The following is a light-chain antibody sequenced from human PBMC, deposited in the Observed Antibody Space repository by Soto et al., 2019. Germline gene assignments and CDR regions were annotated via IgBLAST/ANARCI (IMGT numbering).Light chain of an antibody. CDR1: QSISSY. CDR2: AAS. CDR3: QQSYSTLLT. J-gene: IGKJ4*01. V-gene: IGKV1-39*01. Sequence: DIQMTQSPSSLSASVGDRVTITCRASQSISSYLNWYQQKPGKAPKLLIYAASSLQSGVPSRFSGSGSGTDFTLTISSLXXEXXXXXXCQQSYSTLLTFGGGTKVXIK.